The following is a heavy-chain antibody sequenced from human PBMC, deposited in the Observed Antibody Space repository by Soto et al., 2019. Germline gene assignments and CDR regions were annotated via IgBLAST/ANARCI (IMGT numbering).Heavy chain of an antibody. Sequence: DVQLLESGGHLVQPGGSLRLSCAASGLTFSSYAMSWVRQAPGKGLEWVSSVSAGGDMTYYSDSVKGRFTISRDNSNNSLFLKMNRLRIEDTALYYCVRGDRGVSGSPASYSYSGLDVGGHGTTVTVS. CDR1: GLTFSSYA. J-gene: IGHJ6*02. CDR2: VSAGGDMT. D-gene: IGHD2-8*02. V-gene: IGHV3-23*01. CDR3: VRGDRGVSGSPASYSYSGLDV.